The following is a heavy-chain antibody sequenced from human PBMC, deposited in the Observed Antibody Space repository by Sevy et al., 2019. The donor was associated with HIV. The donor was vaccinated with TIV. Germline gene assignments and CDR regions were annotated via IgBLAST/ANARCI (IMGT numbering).Heavy chain of an antibody. D-gene: IGHD3-22*01. CDR2: IKQDGSVK. Sequence: GGSLRLSCVASGFTLNSYWMSWVRQAPGKGLEWVANIKQDGSVKYYVDSVKGRFTISRDNARNSLYLQMNSLRVEDTALYYCARKYDSSGYFDYWGQGTLVTVSS. J-gene: IGHJ4*02. CDR3: ARKYDSSGYFDY. CDR1: GFTLNSYW. V-gene: IGHV3-7*01.